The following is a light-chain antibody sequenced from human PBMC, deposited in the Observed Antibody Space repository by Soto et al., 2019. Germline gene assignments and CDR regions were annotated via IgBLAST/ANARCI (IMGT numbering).Light chain of an antibody. CDR2: ASY. CDR1: QSISSH. Sequence: DIQITQSPSSLSASVGDRVTITCRASQSISSHLNWYQHKPGRPPRLLIFASYILEGGVPSRFSGSGSDTYFTLIIDSLQPEDVASYYCQHSYITPRYTFGQGTKVEI. V-gene: IGKV1-39*01. CDR3: QHSYITPRYT. J-gene: IGKJ2*01.